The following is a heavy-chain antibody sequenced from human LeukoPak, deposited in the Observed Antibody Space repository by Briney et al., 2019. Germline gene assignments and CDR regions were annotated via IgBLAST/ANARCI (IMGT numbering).Heavy chain of an antibody. CDR1: GYTFTGYY. CDR2: INTNSGNP. D-gene: IGHD2-2*01. J-gene: IGHJ4*02. CDR3: AIQPFY. V-gene: IGHV7-4-1*02. Sequence: ASVKVSCKASGYTFTGYYMHWVRQAPGQGLEWMGAINTNSGNPHYAQRFTGRFVFSLDTSVTTAYLQINSLKPGDTAVYYCAIQPFYWGQGTLVSVSP.